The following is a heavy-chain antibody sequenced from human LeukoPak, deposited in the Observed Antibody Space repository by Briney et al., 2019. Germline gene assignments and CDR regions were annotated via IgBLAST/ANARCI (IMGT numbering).Heavy chain of an antibody. CDR1: GFTFSSYA. Sequence: GGSLRLSRAASGFTFSSYAMSWVRQAPGMGLEWVSSIGSSGDITYYADSVKGRFTISRDNSKNTLYLQMNSLRAEDTAVYYCARDIDNGDYVVYWGQGTLVTVSS. V-gene: IGHV3-23*01. CDR2: IGSSGDIT. CDR3: ARDIDNGDYVVY. J-gene: IGHJ4*02. D-gene: IGHD4-17*01.